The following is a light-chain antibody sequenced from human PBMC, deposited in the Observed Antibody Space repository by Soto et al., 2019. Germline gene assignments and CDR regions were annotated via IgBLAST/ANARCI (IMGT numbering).Light chain of an antibody. V-gene: IGKV3-20*01. CDR3: QQYGSSPLT. CDR2: AAS. CDR1: QSVNSNS. Sequence: EIVLTQSPGTLSLSPGERATLSCGASQSVNSNSLAWYQQKPGQAPRLLFYAASNRATGVPDRFGGSGSGTDFTLTISRLEPEDFAVYHCQQYGSSPLTFGGGTKVEIK. J-gene: IGKJ4*01.